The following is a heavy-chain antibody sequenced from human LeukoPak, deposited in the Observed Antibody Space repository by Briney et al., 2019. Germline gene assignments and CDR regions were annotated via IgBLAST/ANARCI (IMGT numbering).Heavy chain of an antibody. J-gene: IGHJ6*03. CDR2: ISAYNGNT. CDR3: AREYYDFWSGYFTPYYYYYYMDV. Sequence: ASVTVSCKASGYTFTGYGISWVRQAPGQGLEWMGWISAYNGNTNYAQKLQGRVTMTTDTSTSTAYMELRSLRSDDTAVYYCAREYYDFWSGYFTPYYYYYYMDVWGKGTTVTVSS. D-gene: IGHD3-3*01. CDR1: GYTFTGYG. V-gene: IGHV1-18*01.